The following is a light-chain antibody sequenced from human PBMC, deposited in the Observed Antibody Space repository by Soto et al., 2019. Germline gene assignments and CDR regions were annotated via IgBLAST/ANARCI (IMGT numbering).Light chain of an antibody. CDR2: GAS. CDR1: QSITSN. Sequence: VRTQSPANLSVYPGARATLSGRASQSITSNLAWYQQTPGQAHRLLIYGASTRATGIPPRFSGSGSGTEFTLTIRSLQPEDFAVYYGQQYNNWPPWTFGQGTKVDIK. CDR3: QQYNNWPPWT. V-gene: IGKV3-15*01. J-gene: IGKJ1*01.